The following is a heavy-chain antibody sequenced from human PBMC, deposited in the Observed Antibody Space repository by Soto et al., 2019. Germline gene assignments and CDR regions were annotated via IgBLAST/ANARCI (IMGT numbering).Heavy chain of an antibody. V-gene: IGHV2-5*02. CDR2: IDWDDDK. CDR1: GFSLSSTAEG. D-gene: IGHD2-21*02. Sequence: QITLKESGPTLVKPTQTLTLTCTFSGFSLSSTAEGVGWLRQPPGKAPEWLALIDWDDDKRYSPSLNTRLTITKDTSKTQVVLTMTNVDPVDTATYFCAHGSFSCSDCYPHPYFDYWGQGILVTVSS. CDR3: AHGSFSCSDCYPHPYFDY. J-gene: IGHJ4*02.